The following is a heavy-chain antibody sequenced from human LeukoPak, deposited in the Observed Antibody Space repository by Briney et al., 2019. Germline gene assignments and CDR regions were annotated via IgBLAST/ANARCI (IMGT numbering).Heavy chain of an antibody. D-gene: IGHD3-9*01. CDR3: AKEWDYDILTGPLAAFDT. CDR1: GFTFSSYG. J-gene: IGHJ3*02. Sequence: GGSLRLSCAASGFTFSSYGMHWVRQAPGKGLEWVAVISYDGSNKYYADSVKGRFTISRDNSKNTLYLQMNSLRAEDTAVYYCAKEWDYDILTGPLAAFDTWGQGTMVTVSS. V-gene: IGHV3-30*18. CDR2: ISYDGSNK.